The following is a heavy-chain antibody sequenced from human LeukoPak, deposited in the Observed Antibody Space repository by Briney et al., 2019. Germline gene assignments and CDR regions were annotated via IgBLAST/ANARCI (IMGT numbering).Heavy chain of an antibody. Sequence: GESLKISCKGSGYRFTSYWIGWVRQMPGKGLEWMGIIYPGDSDTRYSPSFQGQVTISADKSISTPYLQWSSLKASDTAIYYCATRHYGDYQFVSQFDYWGQGTLVTVSS. CDR2: IYPGDSDT. CDR3: ATRHYGDYQFVSQFDY. V-gene: IGHV5-51*01. J-gene: IGHJ4*02. CDR1: GYRFTSYW. D-gene: IGHD4-17*01.